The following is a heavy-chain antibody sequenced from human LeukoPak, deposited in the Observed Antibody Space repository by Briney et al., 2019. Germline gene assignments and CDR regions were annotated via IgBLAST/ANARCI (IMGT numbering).Heavy chain of an antibody. Sequence: GGSLRLSCAASGFTFSSYSMNWVSQAPGKWLEWVSSISSSSSYIYYADSVKGRFTIPRDNAKNSLYLQMNSLRAEDTAVYYCARDRAGYSSYGMDVWGQGTTVTVSS. V-gene: IGHV3-21*01. CDR3: ARDRAGYSSYGMDV. CDR1: GFTFSSYS. D-gene: IGHD5-18*01. J-gene: IGHJ6*02. CDR2: ISSSSSYI.